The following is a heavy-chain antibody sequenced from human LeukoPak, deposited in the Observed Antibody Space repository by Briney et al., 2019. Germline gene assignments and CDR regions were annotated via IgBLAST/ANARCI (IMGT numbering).Heavy chain of an antibody. CDR3: ARGFRSDSSGRKFDC. Sequence: ASVKVSCKASGYTFTTYDINWVRQATGQGLEWMGWMNPHSGNTGYAQNFQGRVTMTRNTSIGTAYMELSSPRSEDTAVYYCARGFRSDSSGRKFDCWGQGTLVTVSS. J-gene: IGHJ4*02. CDR2: MNPHSGNT. D-gene: IGHD3-22*01. CDR1: GYTFTTYD. V-gene: IGHV1-8*01.